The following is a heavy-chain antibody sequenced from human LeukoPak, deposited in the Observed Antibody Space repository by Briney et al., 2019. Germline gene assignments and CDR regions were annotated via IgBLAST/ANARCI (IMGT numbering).Heavy chain of an antibody. D-gene: IGHD4-17*01. J-gene: IGHJ5*02. Sequence: PSQTLSLTCTVSGGSISSDGYYWSWIRQHPGKGLEWIGAIYYTGSTYYNPSLKSRATISVDTSKNHFSLKLTSVTAADTAAYYCARLNHDYGDYGGWFDPWGQGTLVTVSS. CDR2: IYYTGST. V-gene: IGHV4-31*03. CDR3: ARLNHDYGDYGGWFDP. CDR1: GGSISSDGYY.